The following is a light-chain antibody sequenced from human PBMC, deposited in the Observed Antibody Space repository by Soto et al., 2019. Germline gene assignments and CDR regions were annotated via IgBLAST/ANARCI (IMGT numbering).Light chain of an antibody. CDR3: QQYGDSVT. CDR1: QSVSNKY. J-gene: IGKJ4*01. CDR2: GAS. Sequence: IVLTQSPGTLSLSPGERATLSCRASQSVSNKYLAWYQQKPGQAPRLLIYGASSRATDIPDRFSGSGSGTDFTLTISRLEPEDFAVYYCQQYGDSVTFGGGTKVEIK. V-gene: IGKV3-20*01.